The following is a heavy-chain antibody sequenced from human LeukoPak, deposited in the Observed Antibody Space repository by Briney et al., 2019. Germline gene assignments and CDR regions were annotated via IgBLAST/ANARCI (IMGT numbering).Heavy chain of an antibody. CDR2: IRSGGDAV. D-gene: IGHD7-27*01. CDR1: GFTFSSFE. CDR3: ARTMWGFDY. V-gene: IGHV3-48*03. J-gene: IGHJ4*02. Sequence: GGSLRLSCAASGFTFSSFEMHWVRQAPGKGLEWISYIRSGGDAVYYADSVKGRFTISRDNAKNSLYLQMNSLRADDTAVYYCARTMWGFDYWGQGTLVTVSS.